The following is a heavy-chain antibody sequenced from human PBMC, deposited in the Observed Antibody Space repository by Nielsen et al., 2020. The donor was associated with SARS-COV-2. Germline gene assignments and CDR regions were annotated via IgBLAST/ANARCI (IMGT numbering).Heavy chain of an antibody. CDR1: GGSISSYY. J-gene: IGHJ5*02. CDR3: ARVLGGYNLGWFDP. V-gene: IGHV4-59*01. Sequence: SETLSLTCTVSGGSISSYYWSWIRQPPGKGLEWIGYIYYSGSTNYNPPLKSRVTISVDTSKNQFSLKLSSVTAADTAVYYCARVLGGYNLGWFDPWGQGTLVTVSS. D-gene: IGHD5-24*01. CDR2: IYYSGST.